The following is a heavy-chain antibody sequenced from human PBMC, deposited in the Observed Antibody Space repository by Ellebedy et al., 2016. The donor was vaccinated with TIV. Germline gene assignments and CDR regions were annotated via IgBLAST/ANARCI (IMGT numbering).Heavy chain of an antibody. V-gene: IGHV5-51*01. CDR3: ARFGWGDYGGNFIWY. CDR2: TYPGDSDT. Sequence: KVSCKGSGYSFTSYWIGWVGQMPGKGLEWMGVTYPGDSDTRYSPSFQGQVTISADKSSSTAYLQWSSLKASDTAMYYCARFGWGDYGGNFIWYWGQGTLVTVSS. CDR1: GYSFTSYW. D-gene: IGHD4-23*01. J-gene: IGHJ4*02.